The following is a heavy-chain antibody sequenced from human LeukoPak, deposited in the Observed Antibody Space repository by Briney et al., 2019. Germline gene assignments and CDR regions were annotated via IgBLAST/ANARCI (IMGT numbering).Heavy chain of an antibody. CDR3: ARSYYYMDV. CDR2: MNPNSGNT. CDR1: GYTFTNYD. V-gene: IGHV1-8*01. J-gene: IGHJ6*03. Sequence: GASVKVSCKTSGYTFTNYDLNWVRQATEQGLEWMGWMNPNSGNTGYAQKFQGRVTMTRNTSISTAYMELSSLRSEDTAVYYCARSYYYMDVWGKGTTVTISS.